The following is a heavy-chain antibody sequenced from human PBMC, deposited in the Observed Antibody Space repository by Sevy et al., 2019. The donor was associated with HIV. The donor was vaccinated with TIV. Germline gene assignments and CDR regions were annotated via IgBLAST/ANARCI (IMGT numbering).Heavy chain of an antibody. Sequence: GEALKISCSTSGFTFSSYSMNWVRQAPGKGLEWVSYISSSSSTIYYEDSVKGRFTISRDNAQNSLYLLMNSLRDEDTAVYYCVRDSSRAAFDIWGQGAMVTVSS. D-gene: IGHD6-13*01. V-gene: IGHV3-48*02. CDR1: GFTFSSYS. CDR2: ISSSSSTI. CDR3: VRDSSRAAFDI. J-gene: IGHJ3*02.